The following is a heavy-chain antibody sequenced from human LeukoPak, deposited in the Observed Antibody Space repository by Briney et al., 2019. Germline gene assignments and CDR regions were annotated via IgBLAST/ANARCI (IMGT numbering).Heavy chain of an antibody. Sequence: GGSLRLSCAASGFTFSRNWMHWVRQAPGKGLVWVSRINSDGSITNYADSAKGRFTISRDNAKNTLYLQMSSLRAEDTAVYYCAKIDAYWGQGTLVTVSS. CDR2: INSDGSIT. CDR3: AKIDAY. V-gene: IGHV3-74*01. J-gene: IGHJ4*02. CDR1: GFTFSRNW.